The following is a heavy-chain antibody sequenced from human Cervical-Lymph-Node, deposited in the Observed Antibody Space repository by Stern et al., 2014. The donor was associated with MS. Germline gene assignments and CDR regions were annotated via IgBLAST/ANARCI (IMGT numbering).Heavy chain of an antibody. D-gene: IGHD3-3*01. CDR2: IYWDDDT. CDR3: ARTDYSLLSGYSHFDY. Sequence: QIPLKESGPTLVKPTQTLTLTCTFSGFSFTSSRMGVGWIRQPPGKALEWLALIYWDDDTRYSPSLKTRLTLTKDNSKSQVVLRLTNMAPEDTGTYYCARTDYSLLSGYSHFDYCGQGAPVTVSS. J-gene: IGHJ4*02. V-gene: IGHV2-5*02. CDR1: GFSFTSSRMG.